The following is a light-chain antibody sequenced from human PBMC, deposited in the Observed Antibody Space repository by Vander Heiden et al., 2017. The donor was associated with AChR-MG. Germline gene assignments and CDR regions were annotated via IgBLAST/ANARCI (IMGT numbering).Light chain of an antibody. Sequence: DIVMTQSPDSLAVSLGERATNNCKSSQSVLYSSNNKNYLAWYQQKPGQPPKLLIYWASTRESGVPDRFSGSGSGTDFTLTITSLRAEDVAVYYCQQYYTSPNTFGQGTKLEIK. CDR3: QQYYTSPNT. CDR2: WAS. V-gene: IGKV4-1*01. J-gene: IGKJ2*01. CDR1: QSVLYSSNNKNY.